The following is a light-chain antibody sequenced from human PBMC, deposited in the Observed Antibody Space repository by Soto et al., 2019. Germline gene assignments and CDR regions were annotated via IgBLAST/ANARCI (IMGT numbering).Light chain of an antibody. CDR3: QQYYNWPPIT. CDR1: QSVSSN. CDR2: GAS. V-gene: IGKV3-15*01. J-gene: IGKJ5*01. Sequence: EIVMTQSPATLSVSPGERATLSCRASQSVSSNLAWYQQKPGQAPRLLIYGASTRATGIPARFSGSGSGTDFSPTISSLQSEDFAVYYCQQYYNWPPITFGQGTRVDIK.